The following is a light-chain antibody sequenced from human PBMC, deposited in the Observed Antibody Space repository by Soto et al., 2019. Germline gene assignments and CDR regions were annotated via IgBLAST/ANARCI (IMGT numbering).Light chain of an antibody. V-gene: IGKV1-39*01. Sequence: DIQMTQSPSSLSASVGDRVTITCRASQSISSYLNWYQQKPGKAPKLLIYAASSLQSGVPSRFSGSGSGTEFTLTISSLQPEDFATYSCQQTYRTPLTFGGGTKVDIK. CDR2: AAS. CDR1: QSISSY. CDR3: QQTYRTPLT. J-gene: IGKJ4*01.